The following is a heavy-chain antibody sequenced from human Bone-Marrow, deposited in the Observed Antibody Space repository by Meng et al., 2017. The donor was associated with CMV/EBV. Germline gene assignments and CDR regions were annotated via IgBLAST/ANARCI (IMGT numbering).Heavy chain of an antibody. Sequence: ASVKVSCKASGYTFTSYGISWVRQAPGQGLEWMGWISAYNGNTNYAQKLQGRVTMTTDTSTSTAYMELRSLRSDDTAVYYCARERGIAVAGIVGRELLKLGVDYWGQGTLVTVSS. CDR1: GYTFTSYG. CDR2: ISAYNGNT. D-gene: IGHD6-19*01. J-gene: IGHJ4*02. CDR3: ARERGIAVAGIVGRELLKLGVDY. V-gene: IGHV1-18*01.